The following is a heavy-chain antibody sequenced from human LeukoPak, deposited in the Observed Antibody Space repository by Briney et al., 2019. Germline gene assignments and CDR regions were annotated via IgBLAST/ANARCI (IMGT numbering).Heavy chain of an antibody. D-gene: IGHD1-26*01. CDR1: GFTFSTYG. CDR3: AKESGDHFEAFDI. V-gene: IGHV3-30*02. J-gene: IGHJ3*02. Sequence: GGSLRLSCAASGFTFSTYGMHWVRQAPGKGLEWVAFIRYDGTNKNYVDPVKGRFTISRDNSKNTLYLQMNSLGAEDTAVYYCAKESGDHFEAFDIWGQGTMVTVSS. CDR2: IRYDGTNK.